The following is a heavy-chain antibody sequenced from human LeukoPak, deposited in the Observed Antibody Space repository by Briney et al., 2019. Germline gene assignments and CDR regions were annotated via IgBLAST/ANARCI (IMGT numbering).Heavy chain of an antibody. V-gene: IGHV4-61*05. Sequence: SETLSLTCTVSGGSISSSNSYWGWIRQPPGKGLEWIGYIYYSGSTNYKPSLKSRVTISVDTSKNQFSLKLSSVTAADTAVYYCARGGYYGSGNDFRFDPWGQGTLVTVSS. CDR3: ARGGYYGSGNDFRFDP. CDR1: GGSISSSNSY. CDR2: IYYSGST. D-gene: IGHD3-10*01. J-gene: IGHJ5*02.